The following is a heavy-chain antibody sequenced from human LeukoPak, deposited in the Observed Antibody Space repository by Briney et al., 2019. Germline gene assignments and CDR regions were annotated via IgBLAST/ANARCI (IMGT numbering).Heavy chain of an antibody. CDR2: INHSGST. J-gene: IGHJ6*03. CDR1: GGSFSGYY. V-gene: IGHV4-34*01. Sequence: SETLSLTCAVYGGSFSGYYWSWIRQPPGEGLEWIGEINHSGSTNYNPSLKSRVTISVDTSKNQFSLKLSSVTAADTAVYYCARVGAVAGTPRGYYYYYMDVRGKGTTVTVSS. CDR3: ARVGAVAGTPRGYYYYYMDV. D-gene: IGHD6-19*01.